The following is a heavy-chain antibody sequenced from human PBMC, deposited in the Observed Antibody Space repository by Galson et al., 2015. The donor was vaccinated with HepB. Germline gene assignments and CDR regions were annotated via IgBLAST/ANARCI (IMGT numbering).Heavy chain of an antibody. V-gene: IGHV3-30*18. J-gene: IGHJ5*02. Sequence: SLRLSCAASGFTFSNYGMHWVRQAPGKGLEWVAFISYDGTNKYYADSVKGRFTISRDNSKNTLYLQMNSLRAEDTAVYYCAKDMTKPNWFDPWGQGTLVTVSS. D-gene: IGHD4-11*01. CDR2: ISYDGTNK. CDR1: GFTFSNYG. CDR3: AKDMTKPNWFDP.